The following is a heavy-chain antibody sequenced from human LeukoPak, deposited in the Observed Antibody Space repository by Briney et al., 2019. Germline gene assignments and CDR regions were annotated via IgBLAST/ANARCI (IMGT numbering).Heavy chain of an antibody. CDR2: MNPNSGNT. V-gene: IGHV1-8*03. CDR1: GYTFTSYN. J-gene: IGHJ4*02. D-gene: IGHD3/OR15-3a*01. CDR3: ARGGLTGHFDY. Sequence: ASVKVSCKASGYTFTSYNIYWVRQATGQGLEWMGWMNPNSGNTGYAQKFQDRVTTARNTSINTTYMELSSLRSEDTAVYYCARGGLTGHFDYWGQGTLVTVSS.